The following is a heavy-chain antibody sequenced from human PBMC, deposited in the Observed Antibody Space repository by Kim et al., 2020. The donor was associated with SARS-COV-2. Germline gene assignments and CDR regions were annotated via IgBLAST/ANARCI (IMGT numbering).Heavy chain of an antibody. V-gene: IGHV4-31*03. J-gene: IGHJ3*02. CDR2: IYYSGST. CDR3: ARATFYDFWSGNAFDI. CDR1: GGSISSGGYY. Sequence: SETLSLTCTVSGGSISSGGYYWSWIRQHPGKGLEWIGYIYYSGSTYYNPSLKSRVTISVDTSKNQFSLKLSSVTAADTAVYYCARATFYDFWSGNAFDIWAKGQWSPSLQ. D-gene: IGHD3-3*01.